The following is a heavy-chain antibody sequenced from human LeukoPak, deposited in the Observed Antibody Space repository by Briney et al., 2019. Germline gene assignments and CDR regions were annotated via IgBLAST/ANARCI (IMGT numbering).Heavy chain of an antibody. CDR3: AREGGWSRDY. D-gene: IGHD2-15*01. V-gene: IGHV3-7*01. CDR1: GFTISSYW. J-gene: IGHJ4*02. CDR2: IKQDGSQK. Sequence: GGSLRVFCAASGFTISSYWMSWVRQAPGKGLEWVANIKQDGSQKYYVDSVKGRFTISRDNAKNSLYLQMNSLRAEDTAVYYCAREGGWSRDYWGQGTLVTVSS.